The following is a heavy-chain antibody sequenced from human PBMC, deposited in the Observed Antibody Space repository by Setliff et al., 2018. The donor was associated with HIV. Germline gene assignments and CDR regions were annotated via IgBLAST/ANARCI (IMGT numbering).Heavy chain of an antibody. CDR3: ARGLSFYDPGGFDY. V-gene: IGHV4-4*09. Sequence: SETLSLTCTVSGGSISSYYWSRIRQPPGKGLEWIGYIYTSGSTNYNPSLKSRVTISVDTSKNQFSLKLSSVTAADTAVYYCARGLSFYDPGGFDYWGQGTLVTVS. CDR1: GGSISSYY. J-gene: IGHJ4*02. CDR2: IYTSGST. D-gene: IGHD3-22*01.